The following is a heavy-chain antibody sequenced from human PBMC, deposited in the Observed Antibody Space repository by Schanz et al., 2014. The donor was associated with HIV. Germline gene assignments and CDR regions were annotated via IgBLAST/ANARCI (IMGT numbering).Heavy chain of an antibody. D-gene: IGHD2-15*01. J-gene: IGHJ4*02. Sequence: QVQLVESGGGVVQPGRSLRLSCAASGFTFNDYGMHWVRQAPGKGLEWVVVIWYDGSNKYYADSVKGRFTISRDNSKNTLYLQMNSLRAEDTAVYYCARGGIWEWDQPDFDYWGQGTLVTVSS. CDR2: IWYDGSNK. CDR3: ARGGIWEWDQPDFDY. V-gene: IGHV3-30*19. CDR1: GFTFNDYG.